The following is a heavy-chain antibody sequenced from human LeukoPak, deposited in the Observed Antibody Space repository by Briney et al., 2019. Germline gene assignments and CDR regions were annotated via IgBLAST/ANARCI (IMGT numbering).Heavy chain of an antibody. CDR3: AAHSGYASSNFDH. CDR1: GFTFDDYG. Sequence: GGSLRLSCAASGFTFDDYGMSWVRQAPGKGLEWVSGINWSGGSTGYADSVKGRFTISRDNAKNSLYLQMNSLRAEDTALYHCAAHSGYASSNFDHWGQGALVTVSS. D-gene: IGHD5-12*01. V-gene: IGHV3-20*01. CDR2: INWSGGST. J-gene: IGHJ4*02.